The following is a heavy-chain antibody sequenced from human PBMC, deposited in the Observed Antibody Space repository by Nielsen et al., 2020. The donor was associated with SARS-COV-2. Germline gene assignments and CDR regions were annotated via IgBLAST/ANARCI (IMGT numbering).Heavy chain of an antibody. V-gene: IGHV3-20*04. D-gene: IGHD6-19*01. CDR2: INWNSGSI. CDR3: AKIAVAEDRFDY. Sequence: GESLKISCAASGFTFDDYGMSWVRQAPGKGLEWVSGINWNSGSIGYADSVKGRFTISRDNAKNSLYLQMNSLRAEDTALYYCAKIAVAEDRFDYWGQGTLVTVSS. CDR1: GFTFDDYG. J-gene: IGHJ4*02.